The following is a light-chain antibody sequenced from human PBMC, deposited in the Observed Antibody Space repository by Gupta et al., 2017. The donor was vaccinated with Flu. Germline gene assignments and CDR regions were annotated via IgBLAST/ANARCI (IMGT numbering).Light chain of an antibody. CDR1: QSVSSSY. V-gene: IGKV3-20*01. Sequence: PGTLSLSPGERATLSCRASQSVSSSYLAWYQQKPGQAPRLIIYGASSRATGIPDRFSGSGSGTDFTLTISRLEPEDFAVYYWQQYCSSPTFGQGTKLEIK. CDR3: QQYCSSPT. J-gene: IGKJ2*01. CDR2: GAS.